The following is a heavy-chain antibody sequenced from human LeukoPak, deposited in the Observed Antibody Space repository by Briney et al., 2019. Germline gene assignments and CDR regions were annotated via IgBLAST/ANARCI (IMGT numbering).Heavy chain of an antibody. CDR2: ISRDGSST. Sequence: GGSLRLACAASGISFSSHWMHWVRQAPGKGLVWVAHISRDGSSTTYADSVKGRFTISRDNAKNTLYLQMNSLRAEDTAVYYCLRDIHTGTNWYMEQGWFDPWGQGTLVTVSS. D-gene: IGHD6-13*01. CDR3: LRDIHTGTNWYMEQGWFDP. V-gene: IGHV3-74*01. CDR1: GISFSSHW. J-gene: IGHJ5*02.